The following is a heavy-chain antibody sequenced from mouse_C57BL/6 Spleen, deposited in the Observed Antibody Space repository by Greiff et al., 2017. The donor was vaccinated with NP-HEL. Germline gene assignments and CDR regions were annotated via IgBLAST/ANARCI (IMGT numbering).Heavy chain of an antibody. CDR2: IDPSDSET. Sequence: QVQLKQPGAELVRPGSSVKLSCKASGYTFTSYWMHWVKQRPIQGLEWIGNIDPSDSETHYNQKFKDKATLTVDKSSSTAYMQLSSLTSEDSAVYYCARTATVGPDYWGQGTTLTVSS. D-gene: IGHD1-1*01. V-gene: IGHV1-52*01. CDR3: ARTATVGPDY. J-gene: IGHJ2*01. CDR1: GYTFTSYW.